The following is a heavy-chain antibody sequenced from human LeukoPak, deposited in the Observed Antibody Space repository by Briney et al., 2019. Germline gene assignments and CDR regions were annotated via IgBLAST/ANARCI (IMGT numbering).Heavy chain of an antibody. CDR2: ISSGGGSI. V-gene: IGHV3-23*01. Sequence: GGSLRLSCAASGFTFSSYTMNWVRQAPGQGLEWVSYISSGGGSIFYADSVKGRFTISRDNSKNTLYLQMNSLRAEDTAVYYCAKDRNMPVFDYWGQGTLVTVSS. D-gene: IGHD2-2*01. CDR1: GFTFSSYT. CDR3: AKDRNMPVFDY. J-gene: IGHJ4*02.